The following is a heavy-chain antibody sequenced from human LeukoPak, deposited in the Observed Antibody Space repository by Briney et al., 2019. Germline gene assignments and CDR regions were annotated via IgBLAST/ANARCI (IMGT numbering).Heavy chain of an antibody. D-gene: IGHD6-13*01. CDR3: ARHFDSITTAGNAEYFHH. V-gene: IGHV1-46*01. J-gene: IGHJ1*01. CDR1: EYTFIGYY. CDR2: INPSAGST. Sequence: ASVKVSCKAFEYTFIGYYMHWVRQAPGQGPEWMGWINPSAGSTRYAQKFQGRVTLTRDTSTSTVYMELSSLRSEDTAVYYCARHFDSITTAGNAEYFHHWGQGTLVTVSS.